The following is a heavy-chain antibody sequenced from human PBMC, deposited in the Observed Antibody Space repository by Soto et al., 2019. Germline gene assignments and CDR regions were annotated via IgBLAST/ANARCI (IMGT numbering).Heavy chain of an antibody. CDR2: VSSGGGTT. D-gene: IGHD6-19*01. J-gene: IGHJ4*02. Sequence: EVQLLESGGGLVQPGGSLRLSCAASGFTFSSYDMTWVRQAPGKGLEWVSSVSSGGGTTYYTDSVKGRFTVSRDNSRNTLYLQMNSLRAEDSAVYYCAKGSKEQWLVPFDCWGPGTLVTVSS. CDR3: AKGSKEQWLVPFDC. CDR1: GFTFSSYD. V-gene: IGHV3-23*01.